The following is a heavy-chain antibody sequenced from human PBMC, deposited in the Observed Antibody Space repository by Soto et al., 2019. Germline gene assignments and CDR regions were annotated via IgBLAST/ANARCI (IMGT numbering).Heavy chain of an antibody. D-gene: IGHD3-3*01. CDR3: TTRIG. V-gene: IGHV3-15*01. CDR1: GFALANAW. CDR2: ISTKRDGDIT. J-gene: IGHJ4*02. Sequence: DVQLVESGGSLVKPGGSLRISCAASGFALANAWMSWVRKAPGRGLEWVGRISTKRDGDITDYSGPVKDRFTVSRDDSKTTLYLQMDSLNPEDTGMYYCTTRIGGGQGPRVTVSS.